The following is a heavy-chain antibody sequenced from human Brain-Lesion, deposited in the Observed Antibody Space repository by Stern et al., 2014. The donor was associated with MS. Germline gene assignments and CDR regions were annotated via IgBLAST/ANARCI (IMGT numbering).Heavy chain of an antibody. V-gene: IGHV1-24*01. CDR3: ATLSPGAGGNYYRHFDY. D-gene: IGHD1-26*01. CDR1: GYPLTEFS. J-gene: IGHJ4*02. CDR2: FDPEDGET. Sequence: QVQLVESGAEVKKPGASVKVSCKVSGYPLTEFSMHWVRQAPRKGLEWMGGFDPEDGETIYAQKFQGRVTMTEDTSTDTAYMELSSLRSEDTAVYYCATLSPGAGGNYYRHFDYWGQGTLVTVSS.